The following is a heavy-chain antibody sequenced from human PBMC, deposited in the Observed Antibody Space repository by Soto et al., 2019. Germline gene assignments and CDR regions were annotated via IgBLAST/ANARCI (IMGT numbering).Heavy chain of an antibody. CDR3: ARYAGSSWFDY. CDR2: INYSGRT. J-gene: IGHJ4*02. V-gene: IGHV4-59*01. D-gene: IGHD6-13*01. CDR1: GGSISTYY. Sequence: SETLSLTCTVSGGSISTYYWSWIRQPPGKGLEWIGYINYSGRTNYNPSLKSRVTMSLDTSKNQFSLKLRSVTAADTAVFYCARYAGSSWFDYWGQGTLVTISS.